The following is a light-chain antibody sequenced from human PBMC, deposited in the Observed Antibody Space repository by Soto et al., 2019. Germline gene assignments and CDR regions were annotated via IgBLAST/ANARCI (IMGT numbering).Light chain of an antibody. CDR3: SSYTSSSTPYV. CDR1: SSDVGGYNY. Sequence: QSALTQPASVSGSPGQSITISCTGTSSDVGGYNYVSWYQQHPGKAPKLMIYEVRNRPSGVSNRFSGSKSGNTASLTISGLQAEDAADYYCSSYTSSSTPYVFGTGTKLTVL. V-gene: IGLV2-14*01. J-gene: IGLJ1*01. CDR2: EVR.